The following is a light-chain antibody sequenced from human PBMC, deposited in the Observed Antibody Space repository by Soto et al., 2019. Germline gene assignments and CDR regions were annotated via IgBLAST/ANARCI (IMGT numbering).Light chain of an antibody. J-gene: IGKJ5*01. V-gene: IGKV3-20*01. CDR1: QSVSSSY. Sequence: EIVLTQSPGTLSLSPGERATLSCRASQSVSSSYIAWYQQRPGQTPSLLIYGASTRATGIPDRFSGSGSGTHLTLTISRLEPGDFAVYYCQHFGGTTFTFGQGTRLEIK. CDR2: GAS. CDR3: QHFGGTTFT.